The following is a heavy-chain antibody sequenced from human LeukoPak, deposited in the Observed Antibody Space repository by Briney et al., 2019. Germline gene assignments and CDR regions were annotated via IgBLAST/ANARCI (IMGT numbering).Heavy chain of an antibody. CDR1: GFTFSSYE. D-gene: IGHD3-10*01. Sequence: PGGSLRLSCAASGFTFSSYEMNWVRQAPGKGLEWVSGINWNGGSTGYADSVKGRFTISRDNAKNSLYLQMNSLRAEDTALYYCARGARGVSGYYFDFWGQGTLVTASS. J-gene: IGHJ4*02. CDR2: INWNGGST. V-gene: IGHV3-20*04. CDR3: ARGARGVSGYYFDF.